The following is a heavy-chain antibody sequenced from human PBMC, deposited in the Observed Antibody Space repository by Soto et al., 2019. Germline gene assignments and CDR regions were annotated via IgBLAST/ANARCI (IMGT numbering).Heavy chain of an antibody. D-gene: IGHD5-12*01. CDR3: ARDSRGPSGYELPSLYYCYYSMDV. V-gene: IGHV1-69*06. CDR2: IIPIFGTA. J-gene: IGHJ6*02. Sequence: GASVKVSCKASGGTFSSYAISWVRQAPGQGLEWMGGIIPIFGTANYAQKFQGRATITADTSTSTAYMELRSLRSDDTAVYYCARDSRGPSGYELPSLYYCYYSMDVWGQGSTVTVS. CDR1: GGTFSSYA.